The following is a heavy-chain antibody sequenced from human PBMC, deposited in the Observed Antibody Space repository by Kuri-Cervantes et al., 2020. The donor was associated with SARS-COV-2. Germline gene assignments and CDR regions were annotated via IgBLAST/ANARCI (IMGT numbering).Heavy chain of an antibody. CDR2: IYYSGST. CDR1: GGSISSHY. D-gene: IGHD5-12*01. Sequence: SETLSLTCTVSGGSISSHYWSWIRQPPGKGLEWIGYIYYSGSTNYNPSLKSRVTISVDTSKNQFSLKLSSVTAADTAVYYCARHGRKGSGYDKHFDYWGQGTLVTVSS. CDR3: ARHGRKGSGYDKHFDY. V-gene: IGHV4-59*08. J-gene: IGHJ4*02.